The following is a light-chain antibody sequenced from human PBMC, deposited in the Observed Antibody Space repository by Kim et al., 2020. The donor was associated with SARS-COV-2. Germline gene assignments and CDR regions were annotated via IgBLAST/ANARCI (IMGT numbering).Light chain of an antibody. CDR2: DNK. CDR1: SANIGNNY. V-gene: IGLV1-51*01. Sequence: GQKVTISCSGSSANIGNNYVSWYQHFPGTAPKLLIYDNKKRPSGIPERFSGSKSGTSATLGITGLQTGDEADYYCGTWDGSLSVGVFGGGTQLTVL. CDR3: GTWDGSLSVGV. J-gene: IGLJ2*01.